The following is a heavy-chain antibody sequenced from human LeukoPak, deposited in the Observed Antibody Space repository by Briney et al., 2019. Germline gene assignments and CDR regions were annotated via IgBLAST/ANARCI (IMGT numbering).Heavy chain of an antibody. CDR1: VGTFSSYA. CDR3: AQPRLDSSILDY. CDR2: IIPIFGIA. J-gene: IGHJ4*02. D-gene: IGHD3-22*01. V-gene: IGHV1-69*04. Sequence: SVKVSCKASVGTFSSYAISWVRQAPGQGLEWMGRIIPIFGIANYAQKFQCRVTITADKSTSTAYMELSSLRSEDTAVYYCAQPRLDSSILDYWGQGTLVTVSS.